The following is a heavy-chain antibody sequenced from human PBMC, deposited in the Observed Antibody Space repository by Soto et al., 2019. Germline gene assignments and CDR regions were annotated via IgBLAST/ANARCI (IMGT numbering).Heavy chain of an antibody. V-gene: IGHV4-39*01. J-gene: IGHJ4*02. D-gene: IGHD1-26*01. CDR3: ARHESDVWELPPNFDY. Sequence: SETLSLTCTVSGGSISSSSYYWGWIRQPPGKGLEWIGSIYYSGSTYYNPSLKSRVTISVDTSKNQFSLKLSSVTAADTAVYYCARHESDVWELPPNFDYWGQGTLVTVSS. CDR1: GGSISSSSYY. CDR2: IYYSGST.